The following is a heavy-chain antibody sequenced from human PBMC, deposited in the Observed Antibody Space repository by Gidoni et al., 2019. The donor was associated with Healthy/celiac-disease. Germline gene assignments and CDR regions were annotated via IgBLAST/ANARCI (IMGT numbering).Heavy chain of an antibody. CDR2: IIPLFGTA. V-gene: IGHV1-69*01. D-gene: IGHD6-13*01. J-gene: IGHJ6*02. CDR1: VGTFSSYA. Sequence: QVQLVQSGAEVQKPGSSVKVPCKASVGTFSSYAISWVRQAPGQGLEWMGGIIPLFGTANYAQKFQGRVTITADESTSTAYMELSSLRSEDTAVYYCARVSALQPGPMDVWGQGTTVTVSS. CDR3: ARVSALQPGPMDV.